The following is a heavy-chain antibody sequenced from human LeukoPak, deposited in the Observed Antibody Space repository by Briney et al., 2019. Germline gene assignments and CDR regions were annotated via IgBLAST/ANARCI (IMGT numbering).Heavy chain of an antibody. Sequence: PSETLSLTCTVSGGSISSSSYYWGWIRQPPGKGLEWIGSIYYSGSTYCNPSLKSRVTISVDTSKNQSSLKLSSVTAADTAVYYCARGRSSSWSYYYYYYGMDVWGQGTTVTVSS. V-gene: IGHV4-39*07. CDR1: GGSISSSSYY. CDR2: IYYSGST. CDR3: ARGRSSSWSYYYYYYGMDV. J-gene: IGHJ6*02. D-gene: IGHD6-13*01.